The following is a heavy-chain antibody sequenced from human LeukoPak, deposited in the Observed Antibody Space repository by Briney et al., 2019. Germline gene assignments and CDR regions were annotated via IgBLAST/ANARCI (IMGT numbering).Heavy chain of an antibody. V-gene: IGHV3-30*02. CDR1: GFTFSSYG. CDR3: APLAYCSSTSCNH. D-gene: IGHD2-2*01. CDR2: IRYDGSNK. Sequence: GGSLRLSCAASGFTFSSYGMHWVRQAPGKGLEWVAFIRYDGSNKYYADSVKGRFTISRDNSKNTLYLQMNSLRAKDTAVYYCAPLAYCSSTSCNHWGQGTLVTVSS. J-gene: IGHJ4*02.